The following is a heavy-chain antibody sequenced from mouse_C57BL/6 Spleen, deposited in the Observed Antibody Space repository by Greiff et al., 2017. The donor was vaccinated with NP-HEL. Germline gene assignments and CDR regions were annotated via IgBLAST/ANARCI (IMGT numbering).Heavy chain of an antibody. CDR2: IDPSDSYT. CDR3: ARGELEDY. Sequence: QVQLQQPGAELVKPGASVTLSCKASGYTFTSYWMPWVKQRPGQGLAWIGEIDPSDSYTNYNQKFKGKATLTVDTSSRTAYMQLSSLTSEDSAVYYCARGELEDYWGQGTTLTVSS. D-gene: IGHD4-1*01. CDR1: GYTFTSYW. V-gene: IGHV1-50*01. J-gene: IGHJ2*01.